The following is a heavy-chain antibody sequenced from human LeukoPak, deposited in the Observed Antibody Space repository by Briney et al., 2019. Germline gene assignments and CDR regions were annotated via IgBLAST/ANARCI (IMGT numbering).Heavy chain of an antibody. CDR3: ARGYGSSWSLRGYYFDY. J-gene: IGHJ4*02. V-gene: IGHV4-34*01. CDR2: INHSGST. Sequence: SETLSLTCAVYGGSFSGHYWSWIRQPPGKGLEWIGEINHSGSTNYNPPLKSRVTISVDTSKNQFSLKLSSVTAADTAVYYCARGYGSSWSLRGYYFDYWGQGTLVTVSS. D-gene: IGHD6-13*01. CDR1: GGSFSGHY.